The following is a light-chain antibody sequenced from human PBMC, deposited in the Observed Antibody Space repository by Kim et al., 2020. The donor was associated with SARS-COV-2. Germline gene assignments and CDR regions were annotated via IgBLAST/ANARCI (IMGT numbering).Light chain of an antibody. V-gene: IGKV3-11*01. CDR3: QQRSNWPT. CDR1: QSVSSY. CDR2: DAS. Sequence: SLATGERATRSCRASQSVSSYLAWYQQKPGQAPRLLIYDASNRATGIPARFSGSGSGTDFTLTISSLEPEDFAVYYCQQRSNWPTFGGGTKVDIK. J-gene: IGKJ4*01.